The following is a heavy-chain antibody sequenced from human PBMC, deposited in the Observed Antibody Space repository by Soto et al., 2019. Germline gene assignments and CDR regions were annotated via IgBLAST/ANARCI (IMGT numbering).Heavy chain of an antibody. J-gene: IGHJ4*02. D-gene: IGHD3-3*01. CDR2: ISFDGSNK. CDR1: GFTFSSFA. Sequence: GGSLRLSCAASGFTFSSFAMHWVRQAPGKGLEWVAVISFDGSNKYYADSVKGRFTISRDNSKNTLYLQMNSLRAEDTAVYYCARKMYYDFWSGYSNFDYWGQGTLVTVSS. V-gene: IGHV3-30-3*01. CDR3: ARKMYYDFWSGYSNFDY.